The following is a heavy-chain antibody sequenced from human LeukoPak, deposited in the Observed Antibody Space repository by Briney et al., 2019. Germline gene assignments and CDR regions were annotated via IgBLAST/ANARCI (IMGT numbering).Heavy chain of an antibody. CDR3: AKDRGY. CDR1: GFTFSTFA. J-gene: IGHJ4*02. Sequence: GGSLRLSCAASGFTFSTFAMSWVRQTPGKGLEWVSAITSAGSTYYAESVKGRFTISRDNSKNTLYLQMKSLRADDTAVYYCAKDRGYWGQGTLVTVSS. V-gene: IGHV3-23*01. CDR2: ITSAGST.